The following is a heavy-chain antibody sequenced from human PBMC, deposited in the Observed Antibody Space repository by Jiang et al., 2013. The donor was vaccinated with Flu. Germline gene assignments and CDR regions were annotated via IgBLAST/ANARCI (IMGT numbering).Heavy chain of an antibody. J-gene: IGHJ4*02. CDR1: GYLFTSYW. V-gene: IGHV5-51*01. CDR3: VRHAGGSRGYYDH. CDR2: IHPGDFDT. Sequence: LVESGVEVKKPGESLKISCKTSGYLFTSYWIGWVRQMPGKGLERMGIIHPGDFDTRYSPSFQGQVIISADKSITTAYLQWNSLKASDTAVYYCVRHAGGSRGYYDHWGQGTLVTVSS. D-gene: IGHD3-22*01.